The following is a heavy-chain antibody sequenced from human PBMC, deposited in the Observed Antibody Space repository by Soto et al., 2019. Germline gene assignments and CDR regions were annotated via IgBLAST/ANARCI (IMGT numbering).Heavy chain of an antibody. CDR1: GFSFNDVW. V-gene: IGHV3-15*05. Sequence: QLVESGGGLVKPGGSLRLSCTASGFSFNDVWMSWVRQAPGRGLEWIGRIKSQADGGTTDYVAPVTGRFSVSRDDSQNRLYLEMSGLRIEDSGIYFCTTRGGHWGQGTRVTVSS. J-gene: IGHJ4*02. D-gene: IGHD6-25*01. CDR3: TTRGGH. CDR2: IKSQADGGTT.